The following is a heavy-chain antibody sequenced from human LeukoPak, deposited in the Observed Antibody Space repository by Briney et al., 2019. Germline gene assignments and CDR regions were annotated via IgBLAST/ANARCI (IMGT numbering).Heavy chain of an antibody. CDR3: ARVNLSYDSSGYYYFDY. D-gene: IGHD3-22*01. CDR2: TYYRSKWYN. J-gene: IGHJ4*02. Sequence: SQTLSLTCAISGDTVSSNSAAWNWIRQSPSRGLEWLGRTYYRSKWYNDYAVSVKSRITINPDTSKNQFSLKLSSVTAADTAVYYCARVNLSYDSSGYYYFDYWGQGTLVTVSS. V-gene: IGHV6-1*01. CDR1: GDTVSSNSAA.